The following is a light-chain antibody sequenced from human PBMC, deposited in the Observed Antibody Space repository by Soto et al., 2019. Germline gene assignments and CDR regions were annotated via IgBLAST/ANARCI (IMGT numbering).Light chain of an antibody. J-gene: IGLJ1*01. CDR3: CSYAGSYTYV. Sequence: QSVLTQPRSVSGSPGQSLTISCTGTSSDVGGYNYVSWYQQYPGKVPKLMIYDVTKRPSGVPDRFSGSKSGNTASLTISGLQAEDEADYYCCSYAGSYTYVFGTGTKLTVL. V-gene: IGLV2-11*01. CDR1: SSDVGGYNY. CDR2: DVT.